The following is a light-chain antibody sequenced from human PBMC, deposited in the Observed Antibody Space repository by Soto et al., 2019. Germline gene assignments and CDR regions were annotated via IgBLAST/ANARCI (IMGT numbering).Light chain of an antibody. Sequence: QSVLTQPPSASRTPGQRVTISCSGSRSNVASNTVNWYQQLPGTAPRVLIYSNNQRPSGVPGRFSGSKTGTSASLAISGLRSEDEGDYYCAAWDDSLNAVLFGGGTKLTVL. V-gene: IGLV1-44*01. CDR3: AAWDDSLNAVL. J-gene: IGLJ3*02. CDR1: RSNVASNT. CDR2: SNN.